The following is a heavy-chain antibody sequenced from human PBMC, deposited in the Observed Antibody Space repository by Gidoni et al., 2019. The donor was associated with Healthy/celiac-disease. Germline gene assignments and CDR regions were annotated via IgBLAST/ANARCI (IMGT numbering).Heavy chain of an antibody. CDR1: GFPFSSYA. CDR3: AKASDTAMLSYFDY. J-gene: IGHJ4*02. D-gene: IGHD5-18*01. Sequence: EVQLLESGGGLVQPGGSLRLSCAASGFPFSSYAMGWVRQASGRGLDWVSGISGSGGSRYYGDSVKGRFTISRDNSKNTLYLQMNSLRAEDTAVYYCAKASDTAMLSYFDYWGQGTLVTVSS. CDR2: ISGSGGSR. V-gene: IGHV3-23*01.